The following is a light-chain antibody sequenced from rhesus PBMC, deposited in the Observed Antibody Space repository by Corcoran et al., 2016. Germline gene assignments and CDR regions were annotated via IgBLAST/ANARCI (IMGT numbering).Light chain of an antibody. CDR1: QSLLQSSNNKNH. J-gene: IGKJ2*01. V-gene: IGKV4-1*01. CDR3: QQYYSIPLT. Sequence: DIVMTQSPDSLAVSLGERVTINCRSSQSLLQSSNNKNHLAWYTQKQGQATKLLSSWTSIRESGVPNRFSGSGSGTDFTLTISGLQAEDCAVYYCQQYYSIPLTFGHGTKVKIK. CDR2: WTS.